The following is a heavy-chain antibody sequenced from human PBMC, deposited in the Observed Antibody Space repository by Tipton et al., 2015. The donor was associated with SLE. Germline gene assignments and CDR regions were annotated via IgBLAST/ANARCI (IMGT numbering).Heavy chain of an antibody. D-gene: IGHD4-23*01. J-gene: IGHJ6*02. V-gene: IGHV4-59*08. Sequence: TLSLTCIVSGASISGYFWSWIRQPPAKGLEWIGFIYYNGKTNYNSSLKSRVTISVDTSKSQFSLKLRSVTAADTAVYYCARHGMVNYYYYGMDVWGQGTTVTVSS. CDR2: IYYNGKT. CDR1: GASISGYF. CDR3: ARHGMVNYYYYGMDV.